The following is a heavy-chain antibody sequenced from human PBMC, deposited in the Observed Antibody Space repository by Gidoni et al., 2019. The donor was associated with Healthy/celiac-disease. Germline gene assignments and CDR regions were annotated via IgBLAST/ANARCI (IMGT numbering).Heavy chain of an antibody. V-gene: IGHV1-69*01. D-gene: IGHD1-26*01. CDR1: GGTFSSYA. Sequence: QVQLVQSGAEVKKPGSSVKVSCKASGGTFSSYAISWVRQAPGQGLEWMGGIIPIFGTANYAQKFQGRVTITADESTSTAYMELSSLRSEDTAVYYCARLGYSGSYYVDYYYMDVWGKGTTVTVSS. J-gene: IGHJ6*03. CDR2: IIPIFGTA. CDR3: ARLGYSGSYYVDYYYMDV.